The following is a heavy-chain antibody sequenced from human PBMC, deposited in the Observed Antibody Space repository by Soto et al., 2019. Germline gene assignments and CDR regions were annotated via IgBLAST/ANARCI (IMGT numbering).Heavy chain of an antibody. Sequence: ASVKVSCKASGYTFTGYYMHWVRQAPGQGLEWMGWINPNSGGTNYAQKFQGRVTMTRDTSISTAYMELSRLRSDDTAVYYCASEDRRAYCGGDCFDYWGQGTLVTVSS. J-gene: IGHJ4*02. CDR3: ASEDRRAYCGGDCFDY. CDR2: INPNSGGT. D-gene: IGHD2-21*01. V-gene: IGHV1-2*02. CDR1: GYTFTGYY.